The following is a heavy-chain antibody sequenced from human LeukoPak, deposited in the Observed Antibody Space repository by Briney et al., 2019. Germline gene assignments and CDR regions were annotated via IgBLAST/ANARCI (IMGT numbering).Heavy chain of an antibody. CDR2: IRSKAYGGTT. Sequence: QPGGSLRLSCTASGFTFGDYAMSWVRQAPGKGLEWVGFIRSKAYGGTTEYAASVKGRFTISRDDSKSIAYLQMNSLKTEDTAVYYCTKGHVAYGDYGVYYYYYGMDVWGQGTKGTVSS. V-gene: IGHV3-49*04. CDR3: TKGHVAYGDYGVYYYYYGMDV. D-gene: IGHD4-17*01. J-gene: IGHJ6*02. CDR1: GFTFGDYA.